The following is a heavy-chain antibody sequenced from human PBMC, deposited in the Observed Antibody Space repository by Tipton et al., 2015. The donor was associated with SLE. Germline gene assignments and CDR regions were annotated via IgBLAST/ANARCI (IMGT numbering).Heavy chain of an antibody. CDR3: ARIRTESSGWFTLYYYYGMDV. J-gene: IGHJ6*02. CDR1: GGSISSSSYY. V-gene: IGHV4-39*07. Sequence: TLSLTCTVSGGSISSSSYYWGWIRQPPGKGLEWIGSIYYSGSTYYNPSLKSRVTISVDTSKNQFSLKLSSVTAADTAVYYCARIRTESSGWFTLYYYYGMDVWGQGTTVTVSS. D-gene: IGHD6-19*01. CDR2: IYYSGST.